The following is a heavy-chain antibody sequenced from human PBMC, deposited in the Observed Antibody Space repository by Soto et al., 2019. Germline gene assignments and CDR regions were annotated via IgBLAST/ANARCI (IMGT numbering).Heavy chain of an antibody. CDR3: ARDVIGYDNYETIGYYFVP. V-gene: IGHV1-46*01. D-gene: IGHD3-22*01. J-gene: IGHJ5*02. CDR1: GYSFTNFH. Sequence: ASVKVSCKASGYSFTNFHIHWVRQAPGQGLEWMGMIDPSGGITRDAQRLQGRITMTRDASTSTVYMELRSLTSEDTAVYYCARDVIGYDNYETIGYYFVPRGQGLLVTV. CDR2: IDPSGGIT.